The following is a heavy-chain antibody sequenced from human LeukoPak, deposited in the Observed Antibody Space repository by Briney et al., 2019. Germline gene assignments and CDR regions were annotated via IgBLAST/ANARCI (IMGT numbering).Heavy chain of an antibody. D-gene: IGHD5-18*01. CDR1: GFTFSSYA. J-gene: IGHJ6*03. Sequence: GGSLRLSCVASGFTFSSYAMSWVRQAPGKGLEWVSAISGSGGSTYYADSVKGRFTISRDNSKNTLYLQMNSLRAEDTAVYYCAKGAAMVTSYYYYYMDVWGKGTTVTVSS. CDR3: AKGAAMVTSYYYYYMDV. CDR2: ISGSGGST. V-gene: IGHV3-23*01.